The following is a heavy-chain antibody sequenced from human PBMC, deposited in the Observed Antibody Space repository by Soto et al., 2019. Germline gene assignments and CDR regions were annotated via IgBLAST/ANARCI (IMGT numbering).Heavy chain of an antibody. CDR3: ARGRDEYKLGNV. CDR2: IHPSVST. J-gene: IGHJ6*02. D-gene: IGHD1-1*01. Sequence: WIWIRQSPGKGLEWIGEIHPSVSTYYNPSLRSRVTISVDTSKNQFSLKLTSLTAADTAIYYCARGRDEYKLGNVWGHGTTVTVS. V-gene: IGHV4-34*01.